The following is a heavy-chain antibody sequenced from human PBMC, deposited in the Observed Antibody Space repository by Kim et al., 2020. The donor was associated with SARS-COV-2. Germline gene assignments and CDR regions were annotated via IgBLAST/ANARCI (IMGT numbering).Heavy chain of an antibody. Sequence: ASVKVSCKSSGYTFTCYYLHWIRQAPGQGLEWMGRINPNNGDTKFGQNFQGRVTMTRDTSISTAYLELNRLSFDDTAVYYCTRALVTGDEFDYWGQGTLVTVSS. D-gene: IGHD7-27*01. J-gene: IGHJ4*02. CDR3: TRALVTGDEFDY. CDR2: INPNNGDT. V-gene: IGHV1-2*06. CDR1: GYTFTCYY.